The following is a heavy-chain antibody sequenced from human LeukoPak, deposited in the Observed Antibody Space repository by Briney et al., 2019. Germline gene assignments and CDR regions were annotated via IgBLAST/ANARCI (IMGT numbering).Heavy chain of an antibody. CDR1: GYRFTNYW. D-gene: IGHD2-21*02. J-gene: IGHJ4*02. CDR3: ARGVTPAVY. V-gene: IGHV5-51*01. CDR2: IYPADSQT. Sequence: GESLKISCTGSGYRFTNYWIGWVRQMPGKGLEWMGVIYPADSQTKYSPSFQGQVTISADKSINTAYLQWNSLKASDAAMYYCARGVTPAVYWGQGTLVTVSP.